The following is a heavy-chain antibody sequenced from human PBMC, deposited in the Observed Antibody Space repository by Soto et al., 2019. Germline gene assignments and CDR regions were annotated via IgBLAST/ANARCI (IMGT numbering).Heavy chain of an antibody. CDR3: XXXXXXXXXXXXXDL. V-gene: IGHV3-11*05. J-gene: IGHJ2*01. CDR1: GFTFSDYY. Sequence: QVQLVESGGGLVKPGGSLRLSCAASGFTFSDYYMSWIRQAPGKGLEWVSYISSSSSYTNYADSVKGRFTISRDKXXXXXXXXXXXXXXXXXXXXXXXXXXXXXXXXXXXDLWGRGTLVTVSS. CDR2: ISSSSSYT.